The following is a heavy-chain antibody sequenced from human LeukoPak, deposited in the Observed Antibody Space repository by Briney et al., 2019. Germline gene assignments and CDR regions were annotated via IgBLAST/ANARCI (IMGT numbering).Heavy chain of an antibody. CDR2: ISAYNGNT. D-gene: IGHD3-3*01. CDR1: GYTFTGYG. V-gene: IGHV1-18*01. J-gene: IGHJ6*02. Sequence: ASVKVSCKASGYTFTGYGISWVRQAPGQGLEWMGWISAYNGNTNYAQKLQGRVTMTTDTSTSTAYMELRSLRSDDTAVYYCARELPITIFGVVIIPYYGMDVWGQGTTVTVSS. CDR3: ARELPITIFGVVIIPYYGMDV.